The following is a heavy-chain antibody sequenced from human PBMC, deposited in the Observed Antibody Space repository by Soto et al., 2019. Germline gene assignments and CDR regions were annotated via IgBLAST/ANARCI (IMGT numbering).Heavy chain of an antibody. CDR3: ARVLSTMTTFAY. Sequence: GSLRLSCAASGFTFSSYEMNWVRQAPGKGLEWVSYISSTGNTIFYADSVKGRFTISRDSAKNSLYLQMNTLRAEDTAVYYCARVLSTMTTFAYWGQGALVTVSS. V-gene: IGHV3-48*03. CDR2: ISSTGNTI. D-gene: IGHD4-17*01. CDR1: GFTFSSYE. J-gene: IGHJ4*02.